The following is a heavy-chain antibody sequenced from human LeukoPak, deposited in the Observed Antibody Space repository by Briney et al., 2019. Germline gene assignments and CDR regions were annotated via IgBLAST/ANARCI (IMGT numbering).Heavy chain of an antibody. CDR1: GGTFISYA. CDR2: IGAYNGNT. Sequence: ASVKVSCKASGGTFISYAISWVRQAPGQGLEWMGWIGAYNGNTNYAQKLQGRVTMTTDTSTSTAYMELRSLRSDDTAVYYCARDNHMIAIPWGQGTLVTVSS. V-gene: IGHV1-18*01. CDR3: ARDNHMIAIP. J-gene: IGHJ5*02. D-gene: IGHD3-22*01.